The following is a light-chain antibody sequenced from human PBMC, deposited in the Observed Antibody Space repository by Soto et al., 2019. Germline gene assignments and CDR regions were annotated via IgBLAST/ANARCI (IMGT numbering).Light chain of an antibody. CDR3: QQFKNYPIT. Sequence: IQLTQSPSSLSASVGDRVTFTCRASEDISSYLVWYQQKPGAAPKLLIYAASALHSGVPSRFSGSGSGTDFTLTIRSLHPEDFAVYFCQQFKNYPITFGQGTRL. V-gene: IGKV1-9*01. J-gene: IGKJ5*01. CDR2: AAS. CDR1: EDISSY.